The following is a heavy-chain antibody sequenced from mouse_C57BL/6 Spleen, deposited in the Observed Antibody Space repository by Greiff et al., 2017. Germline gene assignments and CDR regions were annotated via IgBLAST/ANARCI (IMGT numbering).Heavy chain of an antibody. CDR1: GYTFTSYW. Sequence: QVQLQQSGAELVRPGSSVKLSCKASGYTFTSYWMHWVKQRPIQGLEWIGNIDPSDSETHYNQKFKDKATLTVDKSSSTAYMQLSSLTSEDSAVYYCARDCDGYYVFDYWGQGTTLTVSS. D-gene: IGHD2-3*01. CDR3: ARDCDGYYVFDY. J-gene: IGHJ2*01. CDR2: IDPSDSET. V-gene: IGHV1-52*01.